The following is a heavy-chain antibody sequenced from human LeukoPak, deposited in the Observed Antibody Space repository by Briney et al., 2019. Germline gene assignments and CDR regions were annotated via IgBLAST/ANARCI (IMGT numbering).Heavy chain of an antibody. Sequence: GGSLRLSCAASGFTFDDYAMHWVRQAPGKGLEWVSTISWNSGIIGYADSVKGRFTISRDNAKNSPYLQMNSLRAEDTALYYCAKSRNIAAAGVDYWGQGTLVTVSS. D-gene: IGHD6-13*01. CDR3: AKSRNIAAAGVDY. V-gene: IGHV3-9*01. CDR1: GFTFDDYA. J-gene: IGHJ4*02. CDR2: ISWNSGII.